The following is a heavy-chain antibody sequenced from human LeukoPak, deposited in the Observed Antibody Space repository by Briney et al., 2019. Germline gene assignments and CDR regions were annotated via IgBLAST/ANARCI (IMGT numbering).Heavy chain of an antibody. D-gene: IGHD1-26*01. CDR1: GGSISSYY. CDR2: IYYSGST. V-gene: IGHV4-59*01. CDR3: ARDPYSGSYPDY. J-gene: IGHJ4*02. Sequence: SETLSLTCTVSGGSISSYYWGWIRQPPGKGLEWIGYIYYSGSTNYNPSLKSRVTISVDTSKNQFSLKLSSVTAADTAVYYCARDPYSGSYPDYWGQGTLVTVSS.